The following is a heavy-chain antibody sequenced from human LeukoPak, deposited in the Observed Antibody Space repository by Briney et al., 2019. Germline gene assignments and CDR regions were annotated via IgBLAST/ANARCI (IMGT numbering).Heavy chain of an antibody. V-gene: IGHV1-2*06. D-gene: IGHD1-26*01. CDR2: INPNSGGT. CDR1: GYTFTSYY. J-gene: IGHJ4*02. Sequence: GASVKVSCKASGYTFTSYYMHWVRQAPGQGLEWMGRINPNSGGTNYAQKFQGRVTMTRDTSISTAYMELSRLRSDDTAVYYCARGEDPHSLFLSYYFDYWGQGTLVTVSS. CDR3: ARGEDPHSLFLSYYFDY.